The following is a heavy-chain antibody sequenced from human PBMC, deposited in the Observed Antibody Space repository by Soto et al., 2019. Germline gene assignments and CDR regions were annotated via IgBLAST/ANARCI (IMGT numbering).Heavy chain of an antibody. Sequence: QVQLVESGGGVVQPGRSLRLSCAASGFTFSSYGMHWVRQAPGKGLEWVAVIWYDGSNKYYADSVKGRFTISRDNSKNTLYLQMNSLRAEDTAVYYCARXMNGIAGFFDYWGQGTLVTVSS. CDR2: IWYDGSNK. CDR3: ARXMNGIAGFFDY. CDR1: GFTFSSYG. J-gene: IGHJ4*02. D-gene: IGHD6-13*01. V-gene: IGHV3-33*01.